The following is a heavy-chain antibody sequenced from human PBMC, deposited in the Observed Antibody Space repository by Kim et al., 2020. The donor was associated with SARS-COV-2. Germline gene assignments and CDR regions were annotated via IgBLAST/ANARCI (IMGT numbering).Heavy chain of an antibody. Sequence: GGSLRLSCAASGFTFSSYSMNWVRQAPGKGLEWVSSISSSSYIYYADSVKGRFTISRDNAKNSLYLQMNSLRAEDAAVYYCARDFYDYVWGSYRQTSPNDYWGQGTLVTVSS. CDR1: GFTFSSYS. CDR2: ISSSSYI. J-gene: IGHJ4*02. CDR3: ARDFYDYVWGSYRQTSPNDY. D-gene: IGHD3-16*02. V-gene: IGHV3-21*01.